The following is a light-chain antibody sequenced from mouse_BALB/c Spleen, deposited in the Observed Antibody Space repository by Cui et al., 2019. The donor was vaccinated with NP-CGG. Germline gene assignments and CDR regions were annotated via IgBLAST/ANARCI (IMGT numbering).Light chain of an antibody. V-gene: IGLV1*01. Sequence: QAVVTQESAPTTSPGETVTLTCRSSTGAVTTSNYANWVQEKPDHLFTGLIGGTNNRAPGVSARFSGSLIGDKAALTITGAQTEDEAIYFCALWYSTHWVFGGGTKLTVL. CDR3: ALWYSTHWV. J-gene: IGLJ1*01. CDR2: GTN. CDR1: TGAVTTSNY.